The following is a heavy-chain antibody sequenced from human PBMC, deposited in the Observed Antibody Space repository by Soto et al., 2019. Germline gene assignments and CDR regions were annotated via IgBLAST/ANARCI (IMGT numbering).Heavy chain of an antibody. J-gene: IGHJ4*02. V-gene: IGHV1-18*04. Sequence: ASVKVSCKASGYTFTSYGISWVRQAPGQGLEWMGWISAYNGNTNYAQKLQGRVTMTTDTSTSTAYMELRSLRSDDTAVYYCARSKVPRGSGSSYRGSFDYWGQGTLVTVSS. CDR2: ISAYNGNT. CDR3: ARSKVPRGSGSSYRGSFDY. CDR1: GYTFTSYG. D-gene: IGHD3-10*01.